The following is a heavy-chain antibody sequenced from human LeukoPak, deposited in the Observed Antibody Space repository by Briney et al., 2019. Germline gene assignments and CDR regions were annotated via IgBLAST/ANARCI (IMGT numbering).Heavy chain of an antibody. J-gene: IGHJ4*02. CDR2: INPSGGST. Sequence: ASVKVSCKASGYTFTSHNMHWVRQAPGQGLEWMGIINPSGGSTSYAQKFRGRVTMTRDTSTSTVYMELSSLRSEDTAVYYCARSTVGVAGSDFDYWGQGTLATVSS. V-gene: IGHV1-46*01. CDR1: GYTFTSHN. CDR3: ARSTVGVAGSDFDY. D-gene: IGHD1-26*01.